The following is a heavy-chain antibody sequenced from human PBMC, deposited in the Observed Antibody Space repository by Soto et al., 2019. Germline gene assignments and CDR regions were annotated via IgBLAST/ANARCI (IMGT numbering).Heavy chain of an antibody. CDR1: GDTFGIFC. CDR3: AKSDYFHTSGSLYGLDV. J-gene: IGHJ6*02. CDR2: INLDDSDT. Sequence: GESLKISCNASGDTFGIFCIALVLQVPEKGLEWMGTINLDDSDTTYSPSFQGQVTISADKSLNTAYLQWNSLKASDTAIFFCAKSDYFHTSGSLYGLDVSGQGTTVTVPS. V-gene: IGHV5-51*01. D-gene: IGHD3-22*01.